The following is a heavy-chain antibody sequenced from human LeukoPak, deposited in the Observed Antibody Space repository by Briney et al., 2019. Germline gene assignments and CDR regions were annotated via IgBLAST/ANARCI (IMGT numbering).Heavy chain of an antibody. CDR1: GSTFSSYW. V-gene: IGHV3-7*01. Sequence: GGSLRLSCAASGSTFSSYWMSWVRQVPGKGLECVANIKPDGSEKNYVDSVKGRFTISRNNAKKSLYLQMNSLRAEDTAVYYCARDLYRIVVVPHYFDYWGQGTLVTVSS. CDR3: ARDLYRIVVVPHYFDY. D-gene: IGHD3-22*01. CDR2: IKPDGSEK. J-gene: IGHJ4*02.